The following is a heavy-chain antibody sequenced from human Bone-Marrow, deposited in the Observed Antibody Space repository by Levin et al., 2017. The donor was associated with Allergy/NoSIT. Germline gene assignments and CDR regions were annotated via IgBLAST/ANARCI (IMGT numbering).Heavy chain of an antibody. CDR3: ARGSGSYYNPLLHF. Sequence: LRLSCKVSGDSISSSTDYWSWIRQPAGKGLEWIGRIYGGGSTDYDPSLQSRVTISRDTSKNQFSLTLNSVTAADTAVYYCARGSGSYYNPLLHFWGQGIPVTVSS. CDR2: IYGGGST. V-gene: IGHV4-61*02. D-gene: IGHD3-10*01. J-gene: IGHJ4*02. CDR1: GDSISSSTDY.